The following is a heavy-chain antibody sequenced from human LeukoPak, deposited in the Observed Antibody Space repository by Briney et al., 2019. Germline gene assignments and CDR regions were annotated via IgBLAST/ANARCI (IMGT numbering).Heavy chain of an antibody. V-gene: IGHV4-59*08. CDR2: IYYSGGT. J-gene: IGHJ4*02. D-gene: IGHD6-19*01. CDR3: ARHFAVAGLKYYFDY. CDR1: GGSISSYY. Sequence: PSETLSLTCTVSGGSISSYYWSWIRQPPGKGLEWIGYIYYSGGTNYNPSLKSRVTISVDTSKAQFSLKLKSVTSADTAVYYCARHFAVAGLKYYFDYWGQGTLVTVSS.